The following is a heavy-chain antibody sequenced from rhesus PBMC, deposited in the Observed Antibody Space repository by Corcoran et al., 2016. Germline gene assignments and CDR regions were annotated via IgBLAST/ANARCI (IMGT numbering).Heavy chain of an antibody. J-gene: IGHJ5-2*02. CDR1: GVTFPSNI. D-gene: IGHD1-1*01. V-gene: IGHV1-200*01. CDR2: IYPTNGNT. CDR3: ARWKEYLDV. Sequence: QVQLVQSGTEAKKPGASVKLSCKASGVTFPSNIINRVRQAPGQGLELMGWIYPTNGNTGYTQKFQGRLTVTGDTSTGTAYMELSSLTSEDTAVYFCARWKEYLDVWGRGVLVTVSS.